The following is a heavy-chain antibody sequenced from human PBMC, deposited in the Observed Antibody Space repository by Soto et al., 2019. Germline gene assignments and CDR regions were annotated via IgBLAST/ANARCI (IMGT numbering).Heavy chain of an antibody. J-gene: IGHJ6*04. CDR2: IRGSVGVT. V-gene: IGHV3-23*01. Sequence: HPWGSVSLSCAASGFPFSMFDMNWVRQAPGKGLEWVSGIRGSVGVTYYADSVKGRFTISRDDSRNMFYLEMNTLRGEDTAVHYCAKASGRLLYGREGWGEENRLLVSS. CDR3: AKASGRLLYGREG. CDR1: GFPFSMFD. D-gene: IGHD6-25*01.